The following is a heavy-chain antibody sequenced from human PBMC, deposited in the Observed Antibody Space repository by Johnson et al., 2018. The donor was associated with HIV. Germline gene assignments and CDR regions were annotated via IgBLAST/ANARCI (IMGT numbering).Heavy chain of an antibody. J-gene: IGHJ3*02. Sequence: VQLVESGGGLIQPGGSLRVSCAASGFTVSSNYMSWVRQAPGKGLEWVSGCYSGGSTYYAASVKGRFIISRDNSKNSLYLQLNSLRAEDTAVYYCARVEPIRRAIDAFDIWGQGTMVTVS. CDR3: ARVEPIRRAIDAFDI. CDR1: GFTVSSNY. V-gene: IGHV3-53*01. CDR2: CYSGGST.